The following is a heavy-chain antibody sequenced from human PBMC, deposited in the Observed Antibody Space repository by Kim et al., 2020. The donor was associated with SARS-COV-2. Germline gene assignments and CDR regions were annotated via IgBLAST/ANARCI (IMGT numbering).Heavy chain of an antibody. V-gene: IGHV7-4-1*02. D-gene: IGHD2-15*01. Sequence: ASVKVSCKASGYTFTSYAMNWVRQAPGQGLEWMGWINTNTGNPTYAQGFTGRFVFSLDTSVSTAYLQISSLKAEDTAVYYCARGGCSGGSCDGRSSLLLWGQGTLVTVSS. CDR3: ARGGCSGGSCDGRSSLLL. J-gene: IGHJ4*02. CDR1: GYTFTSYA. CDR2: INTNTGNP.